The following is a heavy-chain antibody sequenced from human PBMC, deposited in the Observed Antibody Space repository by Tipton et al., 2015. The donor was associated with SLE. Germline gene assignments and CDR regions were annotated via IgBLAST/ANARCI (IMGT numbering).Heavy chain of an antibody. Sequence: GSLRLSCAASGFTFDDYAMHWVRQAPGKGLEWVSSISSSSSYIYYADSVKGRFTISRDNAKNSLYLQMNSLRAEDTAVYYCARDLSSVDTAMVPGWGQGTLVTVSS. J-gene: IGHJ4*02. CDR2: ISSSSSYI. CDR1: GFTFDDYA. CDR3: ARDLSSVDTAMVPG. V-gene: IGHV3-21*01. D-gene: IGHD5-18*01.